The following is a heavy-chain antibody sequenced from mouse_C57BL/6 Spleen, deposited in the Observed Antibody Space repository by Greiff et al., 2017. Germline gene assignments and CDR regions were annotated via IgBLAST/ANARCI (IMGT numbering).Heavy chain of an antibody. CDR1: GYTFTSYW. CDR2: IYPGSGSP. V-gene: IGHV1-55*01. D-gene: IGHD2-1*01. Sequence: QVQLQQSGAELVKPGASVKMSCKASGYTFTSYWITWVKQRPGQGLEWIGDIYPGSGSPNYNEKFKSKATLTVDTSSSTAYMQRSSLTSEDAAVYYCARWDLDCNYDYGGQGTTLTVSS. CDR3: ARWDLDCNYDY. J-gene: IGHJ2*01.